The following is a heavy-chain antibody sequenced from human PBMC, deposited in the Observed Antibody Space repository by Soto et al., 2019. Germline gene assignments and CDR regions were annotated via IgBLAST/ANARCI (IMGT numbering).Heavy chain of an antibody. D-gene: IGHD4-4*01. CDR2: IKEDGTEQ. Sequence: PGGSLRLSCAASGFSFSCYLMSWVRQAPGKGPEWVANIKEDGTEQHYVDSVKGRFTISRDNSENSLFLQMNNLRAEDSAIYYCAITTSTVSYWFDPWGPGTQVTVSS. J-gene: IGHJ5*02. CDR3: AITTSTVSYWFDP. CDR1: GFSFSCYL. V-gene: IGHV3-7*03.